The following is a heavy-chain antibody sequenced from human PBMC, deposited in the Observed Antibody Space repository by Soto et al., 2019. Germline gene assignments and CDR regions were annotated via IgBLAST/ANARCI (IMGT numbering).Heavy chain of an antibody. Sequence: ASVKVSCKASGHTFTSYGISWVRQAPGQGLEWMGWISAYNGNTNYAQKLQGRVTMTTDTSTSTAYMELRSLRSDDTAVYYCARGIENIVVVPAAKAGYYMDDWGKGTAVTVSS. CDR1: GHTFTSYG. CDR3: ARGIENIVVVPAAKAGYYMDD. V-gene: IGHV1-18*01. D-gene: IGHD2-2*01. J-gene: IGHJ6*03. CDR2: ISAYNGNT.